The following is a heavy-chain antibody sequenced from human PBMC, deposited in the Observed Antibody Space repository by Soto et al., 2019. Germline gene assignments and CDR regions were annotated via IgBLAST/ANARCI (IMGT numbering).Heavy chain of an antibody. CDR1: GGSFSGHS. J-gene: IGHJ5*01. CDR2: INHSGRV. V-gene: IGHV4-34*01. CDR3: STRAYDTNGYYRFDP. Sequence: PSEILSLTCAVYGGSFSGHSWTWIRQSPGKGLEWIGDINHSGRVNYSPSLKSRVTISLDTSKNQFSLTLSAVTAADTAMYYCSTRAYDTNGYYRFDPWGQGTLVTVSS. D-gene: IGHD3-22*01.